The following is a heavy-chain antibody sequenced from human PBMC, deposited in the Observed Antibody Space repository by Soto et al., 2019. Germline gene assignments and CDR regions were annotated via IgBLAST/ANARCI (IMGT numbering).Heavy chain of an antibody. CDR3: AMVDNYVTPTPQDV. D-gene: IGHD3-16*01. Sequence: QVQLVQSGDEVRKPGSSVKVSCKASGYIFVNYGIAWVRQAPGQGLEWMGWISPYSGNTHYASKVQGRRTMTTDTPTRPANRDLGSLTSDDTAVYYCAMVDNYVTPTPQDVWGQGTTGTFSS. CDR2: ISPYSGNT. J-gene: IGHJ6*02. V-gene: IGHV1-18*01. CDR1: GYIFVNYG.